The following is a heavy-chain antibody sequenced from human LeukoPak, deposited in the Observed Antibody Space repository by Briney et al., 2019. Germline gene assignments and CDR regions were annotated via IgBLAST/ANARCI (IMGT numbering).Heavy chain of an antibody. CDR1: GYTFTSYY. Sequence: ASVKVSCKASGYTFTSYYMHWVRQAPRQGLEWVAITNPSGGSTSYAQKFQGRVTMTRDTSTSTVYMELSSLRSEDTAVYYCARDSRPSYDSSGYYYPGDYWGQGTLVTVSS. J-gene: IGHJ4*02. CDR2: TNPSGGST. V-gene: IGHV1-46*01. D-gene: IGHD3-22*01. CDR3: ARDSRPSYDSSGYYYPGDY.